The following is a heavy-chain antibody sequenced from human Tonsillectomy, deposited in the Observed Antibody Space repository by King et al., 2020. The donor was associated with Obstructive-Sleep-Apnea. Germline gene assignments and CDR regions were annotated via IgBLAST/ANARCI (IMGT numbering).Heavy chain of an antibody. D-gene: IGHD2-15*01. Sequence: QLQESGPGLVKPSETLSLTCTVSGGSISSSSYYWGWIRQPPGKGLEWIGSIYYSGSTYYNPSLKSRVTISVDTSKNQFSLKLSSVTAADTAVYYCARGVGVFDAFDIWGQGTMVTVSS. V-gene: IGHV4-39*07. CDR2: IYYSGST. CDR3: ARGVGVFDAFDI. J-gene: IGHJ3*02. CDR1: GGSISSSSYY.